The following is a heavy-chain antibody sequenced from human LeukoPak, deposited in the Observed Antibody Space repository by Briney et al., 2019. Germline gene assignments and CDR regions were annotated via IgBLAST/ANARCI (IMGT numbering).Heavy chain of an antibody. D-gene: IGHD3-10*01. CDR3: ARDVHGSGTWDWFDP. Sequence: SETPSLTCTVSGGSISNYYWSWIRQPAGKGLEWIGRISTSGSTNYNPSLKSRVTMSVDTSKNQFSLKLSSVNAADTAVYYCARDVHGSGTWDWFDPWGQGTLVTVSS. J-gene: IGHJ5*02. CDR1: GGSISNYY. V-gene: IGHV4-4*07. CDR2: ISTSGST.